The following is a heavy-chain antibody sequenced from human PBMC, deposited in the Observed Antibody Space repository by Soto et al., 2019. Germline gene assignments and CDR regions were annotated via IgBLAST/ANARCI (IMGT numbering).Heavy chain of an antibody. J-gene: IGHJ4*02. CDR1: GYTFTSYG. CDR3: ARGFDYIWGSYRFNNYFDY. D-gene: IGHD3-16*02. Sequence: GASVKVSCKASGYTFTSYGISRVRQAPGQGLEKKRWISAYNGNTNYAQKLQGRVTITTDTSTNTAYMELRSLRSDDTAVYYCARGFDYIWGSYRFNNYFDYWGQGTLVTVSS. CDR2: ISAYNGNT. V-gene: IGHV1-18*01.